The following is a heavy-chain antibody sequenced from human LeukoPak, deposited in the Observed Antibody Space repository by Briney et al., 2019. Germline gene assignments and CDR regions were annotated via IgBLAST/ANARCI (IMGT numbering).Heavy chain of an antibody. CDR2: MNPNSGTT. CDR3: ARGLAVVTAIGDY. J-gene: IGHJ4*02. V-gene: IGHV1-8*01. Sequence: ASVKVSCKASGYTFTSYDINWVRQATGQGREWLGWMNPNSGTTGYAQKFQGGVTMTRNTSISTAYMELGSLRSEATAVYYCARGLAVVTAIGDYWGQGTLVTVSS. CDR1: GYTFTSYD. D-gene: IGHD2-21*02.